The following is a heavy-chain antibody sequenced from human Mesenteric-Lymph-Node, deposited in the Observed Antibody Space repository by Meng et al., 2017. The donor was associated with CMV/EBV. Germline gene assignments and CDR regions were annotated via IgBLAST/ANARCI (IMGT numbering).Heavy chain of an antibody. CDR3: ARRSTTATYYFDY. J-gene: IGHJ4*02. Sequence: ASVKVSCKASGYTFTGYYMHWVRQAPGQGLEWMGWINPNSGGTNYAQKFQGRVTMTRDTSISTAYMELSRLRSDDTAVYYCARRSTTATYYFDYWGQGTLLTVSS. CDR1: GYTFTGYY. V-gene: IGHV1-2*02. CDR2: INPNSGGT. D-gene: IGHD1-1*01.